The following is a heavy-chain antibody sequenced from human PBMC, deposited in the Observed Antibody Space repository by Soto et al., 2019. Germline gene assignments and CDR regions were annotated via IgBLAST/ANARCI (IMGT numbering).Heavy chain of an antibody. CDR2: INPKTAAT. D-gene: IGHD1-26*01. CDR1: GYSFSDYF. J-gene: IGHJ6*02. V-gene: IGHV1-2*02. CDR3: ARIKWGLNYYNGMDV. Sequence: GASVKVSCKXSGYSFSDYFIQWVRQAPGQGLEWVAWINPKTAATNYAKKFQGRVSLTWDTSSTTAYMELTRLRPDDTAVYYCARIKWGLNYYNGMDVWGQGTTVTVSS.